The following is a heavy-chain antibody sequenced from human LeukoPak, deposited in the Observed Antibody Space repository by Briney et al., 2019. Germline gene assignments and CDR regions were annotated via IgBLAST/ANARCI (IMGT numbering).Heavy chain of an antibody. CDR3: AKSGYYYDSSGYYGHGMDV. Sequence: RGSLRLSCAASGFTFSSYGMHWVRQAPGKGLEWVAVISYDGSNKYYADSVKGRFTISRDNSKNTLYLQMNSLRAEDTAVYYCAKSGYYYDSSGYYGHGMDVWGQGTTVTVSS. CDR2: ISYDGSNK. D-gene: IGHD3-22*01. CDR1: GFTFSSYG. J-gene: IGHJ6*02. V-gene: IGHV3-30*18.